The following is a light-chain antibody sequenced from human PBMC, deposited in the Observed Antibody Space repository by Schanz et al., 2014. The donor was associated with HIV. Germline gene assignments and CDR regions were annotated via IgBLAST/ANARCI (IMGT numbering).Light chain of an antibody. J-gene: IGKJ2*01. Sequence: DIQMTQSPSSLSASVGDRVTITCRANQSIGTYLNWYQQKPGKAPKLLIFAAFSLQGGVPSRFSGSGSGTEFTLSISSLQPDDFATYYCQQYNDYSPLTFGQGTRLEIK. V-gene: IGKV1-39*01. CDR2: AAF. CDR1: QSIGTY. CDR3: QQYNDYSPLT.